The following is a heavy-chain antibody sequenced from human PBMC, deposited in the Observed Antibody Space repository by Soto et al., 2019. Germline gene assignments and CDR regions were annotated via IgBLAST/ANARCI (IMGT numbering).Heavy chain of an antibody. V-gene: IGHV2-5*02. Sequence: QITLKESGPPLVKPTQTLTLTCIFSGFSFSADGVGVGWIRQPPGKALEWLALIFWDDDARYSPSLKSRLTITKXTXKXXVVLTMTNMDPVDTATYYCAHAYGGTSWPNDAFDVWGPGTVVTVSS. D-gene: IGHD2-21*01. CDR2: IFWDDDA. CDR3: AHAYGGTSWPNDAFDV. CDR1: GFSFSADGVG. J-gene: IGHJ3*01.